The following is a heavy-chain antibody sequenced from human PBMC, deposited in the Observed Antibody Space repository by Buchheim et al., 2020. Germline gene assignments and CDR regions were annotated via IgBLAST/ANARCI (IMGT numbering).Heavy chain of an antibody. CDR1: GDSVSSNSAA. V-gene: IGHV6-1*01. CDR2: TYYRSNWYS. D-gene: IGHD2-21*02. J-gene: IGHJ6*02. CDR3: ARGLGGDYFHYYGLDV. Sequence: QVQLQQSGPRLVKPSQTLSLTCAISGDSVSSNSAAWNWIRQSPSRGLEWLGRTYYRSNWYSDYAVSVRSRITINPDTSKNQFPLQLNSVIPEDTAVYYCARGLGGDYFHYYGLDVWGQGTT.